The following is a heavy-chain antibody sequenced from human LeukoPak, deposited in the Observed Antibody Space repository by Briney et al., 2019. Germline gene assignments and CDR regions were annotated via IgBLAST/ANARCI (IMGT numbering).Heavy chain of an antibody. CDR2: TNPNSGGT. Sequence: ASVKVSCKASGYTXTGYYMHWVRQAPGQGLEWMGWTNPNSGGTNYAQKYQGRVTMTRDTSISTAYMELSRLRSDDTAVYYCASQYCSGGSCYSTGYYYYGMDVWGQGTTVTVSS. D-gene: IGHD2-15*01. CDR3: ASQYCSGGSCYSTGYYYYGMDV. CDR1: GYTXTGYY. J-gene: IGHJ6*02. V-gene: IGHV1-2*02.